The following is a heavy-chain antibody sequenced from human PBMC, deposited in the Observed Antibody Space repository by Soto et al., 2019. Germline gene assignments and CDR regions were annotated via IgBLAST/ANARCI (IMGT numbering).Heavy chain of an antibody. V-gene: IGHV3-23*01. CDR2: ISGSGGSI. D-gene: IGHD1-1*01. J-gene: IGHJ6*02. CDR3: VKGYWKGDV. CDR1: GFTFSTYA. Sequence: EVQLLESGGGLVQPGGSLRLSCAASGFTFSTYAMNWVRQAPGNGLEWVSAISGSGGSIHYADSVKGRFTISRDNSKHTLYRQMNSLRDEDTAVYHCVKGYWKGDVWGQGTTVTVSS.